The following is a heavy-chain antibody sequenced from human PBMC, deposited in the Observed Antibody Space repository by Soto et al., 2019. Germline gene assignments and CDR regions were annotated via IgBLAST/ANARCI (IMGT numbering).Heavy chain of an antibody. D-gene: IGHD1-1*01. CDR3: ASGHDAYKVRY. J-gene: IGHJ4*02. CDR2: IYYSGST. Sequence: SETLSLTCAVSGYSISSSNWWGWIRQPPGKGLEWIGYIYYSGSTYYNPSLKSRPTISIDTSENQFSLKLTSVTAADTAVYFCASGHDAYKVRYWGQGTLVTVSS. CDR1: GYSISSSNW. V-gene: IGHV4-28*01.